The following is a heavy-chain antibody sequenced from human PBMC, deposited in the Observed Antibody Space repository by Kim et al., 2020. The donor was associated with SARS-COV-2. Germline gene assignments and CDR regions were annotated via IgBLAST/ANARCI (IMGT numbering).Heavy chain of an antibody. J-gene: IGHJ4*02. D-gene: IGHD6-25*01. CDR2: ISGNSRDT. CDR3: TRDPRAADY. Sequence: GGSLRLSCAGSGFTFSDYYMTWIRQAPGKGLESLSYISGNSRDTNYADSVRDRFTISRDNTKNSLYLQMNSLRVEDTAVYYCTRDPRAADYWGQGTLVTV. CDR1: GFTFSDYY. V-gene: IGHV3-11*05.